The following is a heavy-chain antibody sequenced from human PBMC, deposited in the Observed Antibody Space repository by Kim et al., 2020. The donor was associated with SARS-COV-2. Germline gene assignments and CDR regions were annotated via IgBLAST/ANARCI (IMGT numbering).Heavy chain of an antibody. CDR2: ISAYNGNT. Sequence: ASVKVSCKASGYTFTSYGISWVRQAPGQGLEWMGWISAYNGNTNYAQKLQGRVTMTTDTSTSTAYMELRSLRSDDTAVYYCAKGEKVAKRYYYYGMDVWGQGTTVTVSS. CDR3: AKGEKVAKRYYYYGMDV. CDR1: GYTFTSYG. V-gene: IGHV1-18*01. J-gene: IGHJ6*02. D-gene: IGHD5-12*01.